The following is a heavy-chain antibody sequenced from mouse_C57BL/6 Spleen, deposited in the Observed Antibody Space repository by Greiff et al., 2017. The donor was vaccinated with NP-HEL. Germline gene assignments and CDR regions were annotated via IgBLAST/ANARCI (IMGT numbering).Heavy chain of an antibody. CDR2: IDPSDSET. CDR3: ARRDYYGSSYFDY. CDR1: GYTFTSYW. D-gene: IGHD1-1*01. J-gene: IGHJ2*01. Sequence: QVQLQQPGAELVRPGSSVNLSCKASGYTFTSYWMHWVKQRPIQGLEWIGNIDPSDSETHYNQKFKDKATLTVDKSSSTAYMQLSSLTSEDSAVYYCARRDYYGSSYFDYWGQGTTLTVSS. V-gene: IGHV1-52*01.